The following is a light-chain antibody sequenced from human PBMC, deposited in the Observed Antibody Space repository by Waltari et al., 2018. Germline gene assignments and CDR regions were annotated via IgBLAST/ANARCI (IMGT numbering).Light chain of an antibody. J-gene: IGKJ1*01. CDR3: QQYDNWPRT. V-gene: IGKV3-15*01. CDR1: QSIGSH. CDR2: GAS. Sequence: EIVMTQSPATLSVSPGERATLSCRASQSIGSHLAWYQPTPGQGPRLLVYGASTRATGIPDRFSGRGSGTEFTLTISSLQSEDFAVYFCQQYDNWPRTFGQGTKVEI.